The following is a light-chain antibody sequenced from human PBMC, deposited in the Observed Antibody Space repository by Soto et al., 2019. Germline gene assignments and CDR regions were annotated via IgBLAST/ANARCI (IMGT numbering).Light chain of an antibody. V-gene: IGLV2-14*01. Sequence: QSALTQPASVSGPPGQSITISCTGTSSDVGAYNYVSWYQHHPGKAPRLVNYDVTNRPSGISDRFSGSKSGNTASLTISGLLAEDEADYYCTSYTSISTYVFGTGTKLTVL. CDR3: TSYTSISTYV. J-gene: IGLJ1*01. CDR2: DVT. CDR1: SSDVGAYNY.